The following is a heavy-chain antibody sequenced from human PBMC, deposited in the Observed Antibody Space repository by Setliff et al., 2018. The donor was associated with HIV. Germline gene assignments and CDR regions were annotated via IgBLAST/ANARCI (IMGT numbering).Heavy chain of an antibody. CDR3: ARGGGYNFWSGYNTMYYFDY. Sequence: ASVKVSCKASGYTFTNFGITWVRQAPGQGLEWMGWIGTYNGNTNYARKLQGRVTMTTDTSTSTGYMELRSLKSDDTAVYYCARGGGYNFWSGYNTMYYFDYWGQGTLVTVSS. CDR1: GYTFTNFG. V-gene: IGHV1-18*01. D-gene: IGHD3-3*01. J-gene: IGHJ4*02. CDR2: IGTYNGNT.